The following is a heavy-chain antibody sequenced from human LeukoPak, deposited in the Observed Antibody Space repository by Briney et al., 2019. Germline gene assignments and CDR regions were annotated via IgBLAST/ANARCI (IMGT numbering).Heavy chain of an antibody. Sequence: ASVKVSCKASGYTFTGYYMHWVRQAPGQGLEWMGWTNPNSGGTNYAQKFQGRVTMTRDTSISTAYMELSRLRSDDTAVYYCARSDCSSTSCYVGDDWFDPWGQGTLVTVSS. J-gene: IGHJ5*02. CDR1: GYTFTGYY. V-gene: IGHV1-2*02. CDR2: TNPNSGGT. D-gene: IGHD2-2*01. CDR3: ARSDCSSTSCYVGDDWFDP.